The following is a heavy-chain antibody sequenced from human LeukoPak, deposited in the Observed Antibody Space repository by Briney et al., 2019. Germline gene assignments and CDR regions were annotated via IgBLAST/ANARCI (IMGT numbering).Heavy chain of an antibody. J-gene: IGHJ4*02. V-gene: IGHV3-23*01. CDR1: GFTFSSYA. D-gene: IGHD3-16*02. CDR3: AKQQDYDYVWGSYRYQDNFDY. CDR2: ISGSGGST. Sequence: GGSLRLSCAASGFTFSSYAMSWVRQAPGKGLEWVSAISGSGGSTYYADSVKGRFTISRDNSKNTLYLQMNSLRAEDTAVYYCAKQQDYDYVWGSYRYQDNFDYWGQGTLVTVSS.